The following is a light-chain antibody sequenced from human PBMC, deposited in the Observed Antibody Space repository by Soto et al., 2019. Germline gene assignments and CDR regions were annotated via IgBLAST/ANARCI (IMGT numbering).Light chain of an antibody. CDR2: G. J-gene: IGLJ3*02. CDR3: QSYDSSLSRRWV. Sequence: QSVLTQPPSVSGAPGQRVTISCTGCSSNIGAGYPVHWYQQLPGTAPKLLVAGNRPSGVPDRFSVSKSGASASLAITGLQAEDEADYDCQSYDSSLSRRWVFGGGTQLTVL. CDR1: SSNIGAGYP. V-gene: IGLV1-40*01.